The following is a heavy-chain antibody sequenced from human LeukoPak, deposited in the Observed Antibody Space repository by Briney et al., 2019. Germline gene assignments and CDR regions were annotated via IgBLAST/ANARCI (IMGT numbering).Heavy chain of an antibody. J-gene: IGHJ4*02. CDR3: ARVVRITIFGVVTAAPHFDY. CDR1: GGSISSYY. Sequence: SETLSLTCTVSGGSISSYYWTWIRQPPGKGLEWIGYIYYSGSTNYNPSLKSRVTISVDTSKNQFSLKLSSVTAADTAVYYCARVVRITIFGVVTAAPHFDYWGQGTLVTVSS. CDR2: IYYSGST. D-gene: IGHD3-3*01. V-gene: IGHV4-59*12.